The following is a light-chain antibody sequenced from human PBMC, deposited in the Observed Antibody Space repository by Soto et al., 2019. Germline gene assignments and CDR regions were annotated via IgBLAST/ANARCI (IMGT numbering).Light chain of an antibody. CDR3: QQSYSTPG. Sequence: EIVLTQSPATLSLSPGERATLSCRASQSVSSYLAWYQQKPGQAPRLLIYGASTRATGIPARFSGRGSGTDFTLTISSLQPEDFATYYCQQSYSTPGFGPGTKVD. CDR1: QSVSSY. CDR2: GAS. J-gene: IGKJ3*01. V-gene: IGKV3-11*01.